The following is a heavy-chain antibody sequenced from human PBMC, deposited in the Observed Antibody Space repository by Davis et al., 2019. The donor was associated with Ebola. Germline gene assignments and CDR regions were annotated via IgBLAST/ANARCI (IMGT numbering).Heavy chain of an antibody. CDR3: AGDRGMKTAAGHFDY. J-gene: IGHJ4*02. V-gene: IGHV1-69*04. CDR1: GGTFSSYA. CDR2: IIPILGIA. Sequence: AASVKVSCKASGGTFSSYAISWVRQAPGQGLEWMGRIIPILGIANYAQKLQGRVTMTTDTSTSTSYMELRSLRSDGTAVYYCAGDRGMKTAAGHFDYWGQGTLGTGSS. D-gene: IGHD6-13*01.